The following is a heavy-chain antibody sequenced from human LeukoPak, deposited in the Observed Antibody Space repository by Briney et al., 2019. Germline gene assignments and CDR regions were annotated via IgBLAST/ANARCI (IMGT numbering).Heavy chain of an antibody. CDR1: GFTFSSYG. D-gene: IGHD1-26*01. J-gene: IGHJ4*02. Sequence: GGSLRLSCAASGFTFSSYGMHWVRQAPGKGLEWVSAISGSGGSTYYADSVKGRFTISRDNSKNTLYLQMNSLRAEDTAVYYCAQDLILGASNFDYWGQGTLVTVSS. CDR3: AQDLILGASNFDY. CDR2: ISGSGGST. V-gene: IGHV3-23*01.